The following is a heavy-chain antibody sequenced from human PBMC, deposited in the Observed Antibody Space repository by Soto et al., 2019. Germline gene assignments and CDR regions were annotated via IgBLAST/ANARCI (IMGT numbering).Heavy chain of an antibody. Sequence: QLQLQESGSGLVKPSQTLSLTCAVSGGSISSGGYSWSWIRQPPGKGLEWIGYIYHSGSTYYNPSSNSRVTISVDRSKNQVSRRLSSVTAADTAGDYCAAGGGLPRYYWGQGTLVTVSS. CDR1: GGSISSGGYS. J-gene: IGHJ4*02. CDR3: AAGGGLPRYY. CDR2: IYHSGST. V-gene: IGHV4-30-2*01. D-gene: IGHD5-12*01.